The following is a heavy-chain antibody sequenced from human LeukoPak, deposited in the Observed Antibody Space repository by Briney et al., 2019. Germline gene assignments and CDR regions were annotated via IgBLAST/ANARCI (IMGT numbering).Heavy chain of an antibody. V-gene: IGHV3-33*06. Sequence: GRSLRLSCAASGFTFSSYGMHWVRQAPGKGLEWVAVIWYDGSNKYYADSVKGRFTISRDNSKNTLYLQMNSPRAEDTAVYYCAKDLYGYNYPYYYYMDVWGKGTTVTVSS. CDR3: AKDLYGYNYPYYYYMDV. CDR1: GFTFSSYG. J-gene: IGHJ6*03. CDR2: IWYDGSNK. D-gene: IGHD5-24*01.